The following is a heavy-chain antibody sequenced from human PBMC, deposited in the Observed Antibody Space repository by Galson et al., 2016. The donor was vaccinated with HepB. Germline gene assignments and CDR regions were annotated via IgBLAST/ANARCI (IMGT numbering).Heavy chain of an antibody. CDR1: GFTFSDYF. V-gene: IGHV3-11*04. CDR2: ISRSGSTI. Sequence: SLRLSCAASGFTFSDYFMIWIRQAPGKGLEWVSYISRSGSTIYYSDSVKGRFTISRDNAKNSLHLQMNSLRAEDTAVYYCARDWRAWLQLTGAFDIWGQGAMVTVSS. CDR3: ARDWRAWLQLTGAFDI. D-gene: IGHD5-24*01. J-gene: IGHJ3*02.